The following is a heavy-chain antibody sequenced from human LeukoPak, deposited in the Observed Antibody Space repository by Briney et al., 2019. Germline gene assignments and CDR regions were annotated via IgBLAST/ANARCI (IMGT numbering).Heavy chain of an antibody. CDR1: GDSVSSSNAA. V-gene: IGHV6-1*01. Sequence: SQTLSLTCAISGDSVSSSNAAWNWIRQSPSRGLEWLGRTYYRSKWYNDYAVSVRGRITINPDTSKNQFSLKLSSVTAADTAVYYCARVRDCCTHWYFDLWGRGTQVTVSS. J-gene: IGHJ2*01. D-gene: IGHD2-21*02. CDR2: TYYRSKWYN. CDR3: ARVRDCCTHWYFDL.